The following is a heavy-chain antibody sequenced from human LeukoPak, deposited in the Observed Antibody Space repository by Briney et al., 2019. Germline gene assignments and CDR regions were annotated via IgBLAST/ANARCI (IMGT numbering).Heavy chain of an antibody. CDR1: GYSFTSYW. J-gene: IGHJ4*02. Sequence: GESLKISCKGSGYSFTSYWIGWVRQMPGKGLEWMGIIYPGDSDTRYSPSFQGQVTISADKSINTAYLQWSSLKASDTAMYYCARQATNYDSSGYYSYYFGYWGQGTLVTVST. D-gene: IGHD3-22*01. V-gene: IGHV5-51*01. CDR3: ARQATNYDSSGYYSYYFGY. CDR2: IYPGDSDT.